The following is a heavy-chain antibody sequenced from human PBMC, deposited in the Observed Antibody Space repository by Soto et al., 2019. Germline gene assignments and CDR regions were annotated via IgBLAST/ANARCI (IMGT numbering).Heavy chain of an antibody. CDR2: ISGSGNQI. J-gene: IGHJ3*01. D-gene: IGHD1-1*01. CDR1: GFSLGDYG. Sequence: EVQLSQSGGGLVQRGGSLRLSCEGSGFSLGDYGINWVRQAPGKGLEWVSGISGSGNQIDYSDSVEGRFTISRDNSKNTVFLQMNGLSAGDTAVYFCAKNQDWNRPDPGAFDVWGQGTTVTVSS. CDR3: AKNQDWNRPDPGAFDV. V-gene: IGHV3-23*01.